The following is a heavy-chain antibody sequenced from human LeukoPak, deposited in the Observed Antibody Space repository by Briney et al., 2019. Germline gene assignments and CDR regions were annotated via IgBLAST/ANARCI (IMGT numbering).Heavy chain of an antibody. CDR1: GFTFSSYE. CDR2: IRSSGEST. D-gene: IGHD3-10*01. CDR3: AKEVRESAWFYFDY. V-gene: IGHV3-23*01. J-gene: IGHJ4*02. Sequence: GGSLRLSCAASGFTFSSYEMHWVRQAPGKGLEWVSSIRSSGESTYYADSVKGRFTISRDNSRNTVFLQMKSLTAEDTAVYYCAKEVRESAWFYFDYWGQGTLATVSS.